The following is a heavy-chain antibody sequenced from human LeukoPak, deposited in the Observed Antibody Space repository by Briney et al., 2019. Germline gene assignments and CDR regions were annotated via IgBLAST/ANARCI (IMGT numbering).Heavy chain of an antibody. CDR2: ISGSGGST. D-gene: IGHD5-12*01. J-gene: IGHJ4*02. CDR1: GFTFSSYA. CDR3: ARESGWQGVSGYGSFDC. V-gene: IGHV3-23*01. Sequence: GGSLRLSCAASGFTFSSYAMSWVRQAPGKGLEWVSAISGSGGSTYYADSVKGRFTISRDNSKNTLYLQMNTLRAEDTAVYYCARESGWQGVSGYGSFDCWGQGTLVTVSS.